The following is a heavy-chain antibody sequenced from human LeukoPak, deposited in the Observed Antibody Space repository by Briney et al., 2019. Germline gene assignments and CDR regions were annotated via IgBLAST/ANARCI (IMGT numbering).Heavy chain of an antibody. CDR3: AREYCGGDCDSPFDY. V-gene: IGHV3-21*01. Sequence: GGSLRLSCAASGFTFSSYSMNWVRQAPGKGLEWVSSISSSSSYIYYADSVKGRFTISRDNAKNSLYLQMNSLRAEDTAVYYCAREYCGGDCDSPFDYWGQGTLVTVSS. D-gene: IGHD2-21*02. CDR1: GFTFSSYS. J-gene: IGHJ4*02. CDR2: ISSSSSYI.